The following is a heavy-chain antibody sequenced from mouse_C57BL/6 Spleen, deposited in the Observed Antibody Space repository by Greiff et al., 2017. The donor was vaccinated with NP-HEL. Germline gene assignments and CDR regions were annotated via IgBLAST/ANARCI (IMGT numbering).Heavy chain of an antibody. Sequence: EVQLQQSVAELVRPGASVKLSCTASGFNIKNTYMHWVKQRPEQGLEWIGRIDPANGNTKYAPKFQGKATITADTSSNTAYLQLSSLTSEDTAIYYCARRDGYDDPHWYFDVWGTGTTVTVSS. D-gene: IGHD2-2*01. V-gene: IGHV14-3*01. J-gene: IGHJ1*03. CDR3: ARRDGYDDPHWYFDV. CDR1: GFNIKNTY. CDR2: IDPANGNT.